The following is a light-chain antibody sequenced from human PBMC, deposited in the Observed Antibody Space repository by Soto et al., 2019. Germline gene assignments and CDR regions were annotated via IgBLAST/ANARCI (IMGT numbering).Light chain of an antibody. Sequence: EIVMTQSPATLSVSPGERATLSCRPSQSVSSDLAWYHQKPGQAPRLLIYGASTRATGIPARFSGSGSGTEFTLTIDSLQSEDFAVYYCQQYNNWPRTVGQGTKVDIK. V-gene: IGKV3-15*01. CDR2: GAS. J-gene: IGKJ1*01. CDR1: QSVSSD. CDR3: QQYNNWPRT.